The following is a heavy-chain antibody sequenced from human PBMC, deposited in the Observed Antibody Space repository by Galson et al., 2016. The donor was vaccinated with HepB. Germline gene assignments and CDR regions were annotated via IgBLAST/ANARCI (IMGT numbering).Heavy chain of an antibody. CDR3: ARGQWLALYYIDV. Sequence: SLRLSCAASGFTFSSYGMHWVRQAPGKGLEWAAVIWCDGSNKYYADSVKGRFTISRDNSRNTLYLQMNSLRAEDTAVYYCARGQWLALYYIDVWGKGTTVTVSS. D-gene: IGHD6-19*01. J-gene: IGHJ6*03. CDR1: GFTFSSYG. V-gene: IGHV3-33*01. CDR2: IWCDGSNK.